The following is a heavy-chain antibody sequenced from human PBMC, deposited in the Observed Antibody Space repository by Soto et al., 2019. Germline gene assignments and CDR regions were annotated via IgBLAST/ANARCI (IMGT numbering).Heavy chain of an antibody. CDR1: GGSISSSSYY. CDR2: IYYSGNA. D-gene: IGHD3-9*01. J-gene: IGHJ3*02. CDR3: ARADYDILTGEAFDI. Sequence: SSETLSLTCTVSGGSISSSSYYWGWLRQPPGKGLEWIGSIYYSGNAYYNSSLKSRVTISVDTSKNQFSLKLSSVTAADTAVYYCARADYDILTGEAFDIWGQGTMVTVSS. V-gene: IGHV4-39*01.